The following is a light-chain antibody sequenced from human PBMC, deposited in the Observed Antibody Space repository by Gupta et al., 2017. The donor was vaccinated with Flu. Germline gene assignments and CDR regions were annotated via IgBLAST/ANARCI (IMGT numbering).Light chain of an antibody. Sequence: SVTHGQAAYISCTSSQSRRHGNGWNYIYWERQKPDQPPQLIISESSYRCYGVTERFSGGGEEKGFTLNSSLAEDEDGGSYYGKHCLFLLTFGQGTRLEIK. CDR3: KHCLFLLT. CDR2: ESS. CDR1: QSRRHGNGWNY. V-gene: IGKV2-29*02. J-gene: IGKJ5*01.